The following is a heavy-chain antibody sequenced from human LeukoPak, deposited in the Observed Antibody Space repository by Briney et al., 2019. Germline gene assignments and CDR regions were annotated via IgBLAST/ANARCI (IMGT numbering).Heavy chain of an antibody. V-gene: IGHV5-51*01. D-gene: IGHD4-17*01. CDR2: ISPGDSAT. CDR1: GYSFTSYW. Sequence: GESLKISCKGSGYSFTSYWIAWVRQMPGTGLEWMGIISPGDSATRYSPSFQGQVTISADKSINTAYLQWSSPKASDTAIYYCARRGYPYGNWFDSWGQGILVTVSS. CDR3: ARRGYPYGNWFDS. J-gene: IGHJ5*01.